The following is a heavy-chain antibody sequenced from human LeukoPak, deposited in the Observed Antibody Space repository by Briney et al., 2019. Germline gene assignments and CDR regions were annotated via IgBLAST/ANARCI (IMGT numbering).Heavy chain of an antibody. Sequence: GGSLSLTCAASGFTSSTYAMSWVRQAPGKGLGWVSGVVGSDGSTYYADSVKGRFTISRDNSKSTLYLQMNSLRAEDTAVYYCAKDRQPDNGWDLDYWGQGTLVTVST. CDR3: AKDRQPDNGWDLDY. V-gene: IGHV3-23*01. J-gene: IGHJ4*02. D-gene: IGHD6-19*01. CDR2: VVGSDGST. CDR1: GFTSSTYA.